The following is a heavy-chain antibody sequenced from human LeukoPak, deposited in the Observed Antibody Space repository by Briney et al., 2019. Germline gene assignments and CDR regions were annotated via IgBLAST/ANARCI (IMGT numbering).Heavy chain of an antibody. V-gene: IGHV4-59*01. J-gene: IGHJ6*02. CDR1: GVAISSYY. CDR2: IYDSVST. Sequence: SQTLCLTCTVSGVAISSYYRSWIRQPPGTGLGWWGGIYDSVSTNYNPTLKSRVTISVDTSKNQFSLKLSSVTAADTAVYYCARQAVDERYSGYDYISGYYYYGMDVWGQGTTVTVSS. D-gene: IGHD5-12*01. CDR3: ARQAVDERYSGYDYISGYYYYGMDV.